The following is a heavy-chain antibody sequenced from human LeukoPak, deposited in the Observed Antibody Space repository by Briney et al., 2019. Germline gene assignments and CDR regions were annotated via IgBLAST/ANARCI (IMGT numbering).Heavy chain of an antibody. J-gene: IGHJ3*02. CDR3: ARLLPVTTTGAFDI. CDR1: GYRFTSYW. CDR2: IYPGDSDT. D-gene: IGHD4-11*01. V-gene: IGHV5-51*01. Sequence: GESLKISCKGSGYRFTSYWIGWVRQMPGKGLEWMGIIYPGDSDTRYSPPFQGQVTISADKSISTAYLQWSSLKASDTAMYYCARLLPVTTTGAFDIWGQGTMVTVSS.